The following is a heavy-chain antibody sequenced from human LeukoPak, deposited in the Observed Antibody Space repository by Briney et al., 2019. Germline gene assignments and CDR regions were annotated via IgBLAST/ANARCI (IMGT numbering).Heavy chain of an antibody. CDR1: GFTVSTNY. V-gene: IGHV3-66*01. J-gene: IGHJ5*02. D-gene: IGHD3-22*01. CDR2: IYNSGRT. CDR3: ARESTSGYYLSS. Sequence: GGSLRLSCAASGFTVSTNYMSWVRQAPGKGLEWVSAIYNSGRTYYADSVKGRFTISRDISKNTLSLQMNSLRAEDTAVYYCARESTSGYYLSSWGQGTLVTVSS.